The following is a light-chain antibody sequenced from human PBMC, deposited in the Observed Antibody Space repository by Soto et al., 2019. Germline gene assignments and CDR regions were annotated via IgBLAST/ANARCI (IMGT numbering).Light chain of an antibody. J-gene: IGKJ1*01. CDR1: QSISTW. Sequence: DIQMTQSPSILSASVGDRVTITCRASQSISTWLAWFQQKAGKAPKLLIYAASTLESGVPLRFSGSGSGTEFPLTISSLQPDDFATYYCQQYVSYRTFGQGTKVEIK. CDR3: QQYVSYRT. V-gene: IGKV1-5*01. CDR2: AAS.